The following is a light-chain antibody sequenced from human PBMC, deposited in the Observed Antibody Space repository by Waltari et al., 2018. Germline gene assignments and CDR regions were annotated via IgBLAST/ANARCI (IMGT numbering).Light chain of an antibody. CDR1: KSVLHSSTNKNY. V-gene: IGKV4-1*01. J-gene: IGKJ1*01. CDR2: WAS. CDR3: HQYYSSPRT. Sequence: DIVMTQSPDPLAVSLGERATINCKSSKSVLHSSTNKNYLAWYHQKPGQSPKLLIYWASTRASGVPDRFSGSGSETDFTLTISSLQAEDVAVYYCHQYYSSPRTFGQGTKVEIK.